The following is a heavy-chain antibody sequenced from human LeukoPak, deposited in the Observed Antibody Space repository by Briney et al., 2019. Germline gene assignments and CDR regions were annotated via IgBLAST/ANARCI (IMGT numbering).Heavy chain of an antibody. CDR1: GYTFTSYA. CDR2: INTNTGNP. V-gene: IGHV7-4-1*02. CDR3: VAFDYGDY. J-gene: IGHJ4*02. Sequence: ASVNVSCKASGYTFTSYAMHWVRQAPGQGPEYMGWINTNTGNPTYAQGFTGRFVFSLDTSVSTAYLQISSLKAEDTAVCYCVAFDYGDYWGQGTLVTVSS. D-gene: IGHD3-3*01.